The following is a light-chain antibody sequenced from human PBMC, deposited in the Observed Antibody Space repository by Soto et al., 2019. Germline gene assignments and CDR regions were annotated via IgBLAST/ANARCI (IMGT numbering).Light chain of an antibody. CDR3: TSYAGSTWV. V-gene: IGLV2-8*01. CDR2: GVN. CDR1: TSDVGAYNY. J-gene: IGLJ3*02. Sequence: QSALTQPPSASGSPGQSVTISCTGTTSDVGAYNYVSWYQQYPGKAPKLMIYGVNKRPSGVPDRFSGSKSGNVASLTVSGLQSEDEAEYYCTSYAGSTWVFGGGTKLTVL.